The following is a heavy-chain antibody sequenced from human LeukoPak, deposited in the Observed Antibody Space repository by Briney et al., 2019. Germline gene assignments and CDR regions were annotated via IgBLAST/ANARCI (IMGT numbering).Heavy chain of an antibody. Sequence: SETLSLTCTVSGGSISSYYWSWIRQPAGKGLEWIGRIYTSGSTNYNPSLKSRVTVSVDTSKNQFSLKLSSVTAADTAVYYCARAPYYGSGSYSFDYWGQGTLVTVSS. CDR2: IYTSGST. CDR1: GGSISSYY. V-gene: IGHV4-4*07. CDR3: ARAPYYGSGSYSFDY. D-gene: IGHD3-10*01. J-gene: IGHJ4*02.